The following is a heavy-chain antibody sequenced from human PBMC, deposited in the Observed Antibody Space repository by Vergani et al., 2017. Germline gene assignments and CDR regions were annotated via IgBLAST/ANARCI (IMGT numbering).Heavy chain of an antibody. CDR1: GGSFSGYY. Sequence: QVQLQQWGAGLLKPSETLSLTCAVYGGSFSGYYWSWIRQPPGKGLEWIGEINHSGSTNSNPSLKSRVTISVDTSKNQFSLRLGSVPAADTAVYYCARGTCGSSWYLQPGTCGGYNWFDPWGQGTLVTVSS. D-gene: IGHD6-13*01. V-gene: IGHV4-34*01. CDR3: ARGTCGSSWYLQPGTCGGYNWFDP. J-gene: IGHJ5*02. CDR2: INHSGST.